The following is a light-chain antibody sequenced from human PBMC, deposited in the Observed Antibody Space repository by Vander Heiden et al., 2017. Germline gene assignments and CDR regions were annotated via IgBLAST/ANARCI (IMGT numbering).Light chain of an antibody. Sequence: DIVMTQSPDSLAVSLGERPPINCKSSQSVLYSSSNKNYLAWYQQKPGQPPKLLIYWASTRESGVPDRFSGSGSGTDFTLTISSLQAEDVAIYYCQQYYSTPPTFGGGTKVEMK. CDR2: WAS. V-gene: IGKV4-1*01. CDR3: QQYYSTPPT. CDR1: QSVLYSSSNKNY. J-gene: IGKJ4*01.